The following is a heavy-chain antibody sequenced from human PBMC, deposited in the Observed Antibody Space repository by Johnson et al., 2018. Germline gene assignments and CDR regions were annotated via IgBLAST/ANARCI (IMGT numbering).Heavy chain of an antibody. Sequence: VQLVQSGGGLVQPGGSLRLSCAASGFTVRNNYMNWVRQAPGEGLEWVSVIYTDGSTYSADSVKGRFTISRDRSKNTLYLQMNSVRAEDTAAYYWAREGTGAHYAFDIWCEGTMVAVSS. CDR1: GFTVRNNY. D-gene: IGHD3/OR15-3a*01. CDR3: AREGTGAHYAFDI. J-gene: IGHJ3*02. CDR2: IYTDGST. V-gene: IGHV3-66*02.